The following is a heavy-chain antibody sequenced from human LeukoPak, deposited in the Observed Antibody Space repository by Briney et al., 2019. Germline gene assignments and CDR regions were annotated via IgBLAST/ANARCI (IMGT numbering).Heavy chain of an antibody. Sequence: GGSLRLSCAASGFIFSSYGMNWVRQAPGKGLEWVAGISDSGGSTNYADSVKGRFTISRDNPKNTLYLQMNSLRAEDTAVYFCAKRGVVIRVILVGFHKEAYYFDSWGQGALVTVSS. CDR2: ISDSGGST. J-gene: IGHJ4*02. V-gene: IGHV3-23*01. CDR1: GFIFSSYG. D-gene: IGHD3-22*01. CDR3: AKRGVVIRVILVGFHKEAYYFDS.